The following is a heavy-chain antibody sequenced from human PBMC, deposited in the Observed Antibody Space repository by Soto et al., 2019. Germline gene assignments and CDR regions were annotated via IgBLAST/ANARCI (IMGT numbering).Heavy chain of an antibody. J-gene: IGHJ4*02. CDR2: ITPSSGST. Sequence: PGGSLRLSCAASGFTFSSYGMSWVRQAPGKGLEWVSVITPSSGSTFYADSVKGRFTISRDNSKNTLYLQMNSLRAEDTAMYYCAPNYKTLLDSSGQATLVTVSS. CDR3: APNYKTLLDS. V-gene: IGHV3-23*01. D-gene: IGHD1-7*01. CDR1: GFTFSSYG.